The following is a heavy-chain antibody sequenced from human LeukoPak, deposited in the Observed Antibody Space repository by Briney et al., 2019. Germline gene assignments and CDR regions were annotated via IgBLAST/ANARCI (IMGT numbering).Heavy chain of an antibody. CDR3: ARGQRYFDY. V-gene: IGHV4-59*08. CDR2: IYYSGST. CDR1: GGSISTYY. J-gene: IGHJ4*02. D-gene: IGHD5-18*01. Sequence: SETLSLTCTVSGGSISTYYWSWIRQPPGKGLEWIGYIYYSGSTNYNPSLKSRVTISIDTSKNQFSLRLKSVTAADTAVYYCARGQRYFDYWGQGTLVTVSS.